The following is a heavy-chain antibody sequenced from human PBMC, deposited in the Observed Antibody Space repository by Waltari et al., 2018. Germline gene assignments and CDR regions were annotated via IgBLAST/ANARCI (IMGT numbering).Heavy chain of an antibody. CDR3: ARDAYSHPDY. CDR2: INQDGSVR. CDR1: RFSFSSLW. V-gene: IGHV3-7*04. J-gene: IGHJ4*02. Sequence: EVKLVESGGGLVQPGGSLRLSCAASRFSFSSLWMAWVRQAPGKGLEWVANINQDGSVRNYVGSVKGRFTISRDNGENSLFLQMNNLRAEDTALYYCARDAYSHPDYWGQGILVTVSS. D-gene: IGHD3-16*01.